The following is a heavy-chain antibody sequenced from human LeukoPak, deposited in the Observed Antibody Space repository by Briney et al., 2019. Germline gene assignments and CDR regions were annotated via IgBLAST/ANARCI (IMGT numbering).Heavy chain of an antibody. CDR3: AGFRNFVSDI. J-gene: IGHJ3*02. CDR1: GGSVSSGSYY. Sequence: SETLSLTCTVSGGSVSSGSYYWSWIRQPPGKGLEWIGYIYYSGNTNYNPSLKSRVTMSVDTSKNQFSLKVTSVTAADTAVYYCAGFRNFVSDIWGQGTMVTVSS. V-gene: IGHV4-61*01. D-gene: IGHD3-16*01. CDR2: IYYSGNT.